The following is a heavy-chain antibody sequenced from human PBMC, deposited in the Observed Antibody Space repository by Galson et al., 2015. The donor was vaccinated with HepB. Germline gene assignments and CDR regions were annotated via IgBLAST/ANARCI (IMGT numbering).Heavy chain of an antibody. V-gene: IGHV2-5*02. Sequence: PALVKPPQTLALTCTFSGFSLTTSGVGVGWIRQPPGKALEWLALIYWDDDKRYSPSLKSRLTIAKDTSENQVVLTMTNMDPVDTATYYCAQSTWIGGMGYFDYWGQGTLITVSS. CDR3: AQSTWIGGMGYFDY. D-gene: IGHD3-10*01. CDR2: IYWDDDK. CDR1: GFSLTTSGVG. J-gene: IGHJ4*02.